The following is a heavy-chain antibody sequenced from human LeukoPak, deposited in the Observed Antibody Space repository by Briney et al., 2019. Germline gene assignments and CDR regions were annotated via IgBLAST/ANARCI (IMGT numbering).Heavy chain of an antibody. D-gene: IGHD1-14*01. J-gene: IGHJ4*02. CDR2: LYNTETT. CDR1: GGSISSYY. CDR3: ARHPTLTSGGNFDY. V-gene: IGHV4-39*01. Sequence: SETLSLTRTVTGGSISSYYWGWIRQPPGKGLEGIGSLYNTETTYYNPSLQSRVTISVDTSKNQLSLKLSSVTAADTAVYYCARHPTLTSGGNFDYWGQGTLVTVSS.